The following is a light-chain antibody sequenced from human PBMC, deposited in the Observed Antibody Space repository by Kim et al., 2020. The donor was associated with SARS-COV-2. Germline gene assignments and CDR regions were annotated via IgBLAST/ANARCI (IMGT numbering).Light chain of an antibody. CDR2: GAS. J-gene: IGKJ1*01. CDR1: QSISSY. CDR3: QQANSFPWT. Sequence: DIQMTQSPSSLSASVGDRVTITCRASQSISSYLNWYQQKPGKAPNLLIYGASTLQSGVPSRFSGSGSGTDFTLTISSLQPEDFATYYCQQANSFPWTFGPGTKVDIK. V-gene: IGKV1-39*01.